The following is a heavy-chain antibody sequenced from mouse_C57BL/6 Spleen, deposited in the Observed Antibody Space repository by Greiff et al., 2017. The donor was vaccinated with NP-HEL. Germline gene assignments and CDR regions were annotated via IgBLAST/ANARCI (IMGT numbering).Heavy chain of an antibody. D-gene: IGHD2-4*01. CDR3: ARRHDYDWFAY. Sequence: VQLQQPGAELVMPGASVKLSFKASGYTFTSYWMHWVKQRPGQGLEWIGEIDPSDSYTNYNQKFKGKSTLTVDKSSSTAYMQLSSLTSEDSAVYYCARRHDYDWFAYWGQGTLVTVSA. J-gene: IGHJ3*01. V-gene: IGHV1-69*01. CDR1: GYTFTSYW. CDR2: IDPSDSYT.